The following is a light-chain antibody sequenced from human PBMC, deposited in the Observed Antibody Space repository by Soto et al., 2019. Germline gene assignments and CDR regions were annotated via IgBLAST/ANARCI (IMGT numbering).Light chain of an antibody. CDR3: QQYNGWPET. Sequence: EIVLTQSPATLSVSPGERVTLSCTASQSVDSNLAWYQQKPGQAPRLLMYGASTGATGLPARFSGSGSGTEFTLTISSLQSEDFAVYYCQQYNGWPETFGPGTKVEVK. J-gene: IGKJ3*01. V-gene: IGKV3-15*01. CDR2: GAS. CDR1: QSVDSN.